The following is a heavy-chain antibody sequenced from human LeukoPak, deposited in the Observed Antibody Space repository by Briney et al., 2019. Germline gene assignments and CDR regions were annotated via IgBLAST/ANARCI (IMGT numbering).Heavy chain of an antibody. CDR2: ISYDGSNK. CDR1: GFTFSSYG. D-gene: IGHD3-22*01. CDR3: AKDGGYDSSGYYDY. J-gene: IGHJ4*02. V-gene: IGHV3-30*18. Sequence: GGSLRLSCGASGFTFSSYGIHWVRQAPGKGLEWVAVISYDGSNKYYADSVKGRFSISRDNSKSTLSLQMNSLRAEDTAVYYCAKDGGYDSSGYYDYWGQGTLVTVSS.